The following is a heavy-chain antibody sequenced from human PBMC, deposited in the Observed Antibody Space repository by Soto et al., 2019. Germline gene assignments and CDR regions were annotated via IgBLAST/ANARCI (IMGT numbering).Heavy chain of an antibody. Sequence: LSCAASGFTFSSYAMGWVRQGPGKGLEWVAVVSIGGSTHYADSVRGRFTISRDNSKNTLSLQMNSLTAEDTAVYFCAKRRGAGGHFDYWGQGALVTVSS. V-gene: IGHV3-23*01. CDR1: GFTFSSYA. CDR2: VSIGGST. D-gene: IGHD2-15*01. J-gene: IGHJ4*02. CDR3: AKRRGAGGHFDY.